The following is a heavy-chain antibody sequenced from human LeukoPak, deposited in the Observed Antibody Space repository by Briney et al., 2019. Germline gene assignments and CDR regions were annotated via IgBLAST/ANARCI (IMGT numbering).Heavy chain of an antibody. J-gene: IGHJ6*02. CDR3: VRDQLEYGDYVYYYYGMDV. CDR2: ISSSSSTI. V-gene: IGHV3-48*02. CDR1: GFTFSSYS. Sequence: GGSLRLSCAASGFTFSSYSMNWVRQAPGKGLEWVSYISSSSSTIYYADSVKGRFTISRDNAKNSLYLQMNSLRDEDTAVYYCVRDQLEYGDYVYYYYGMDVWGQGTTVTVSS. D-gene: IGHD4-17*01.